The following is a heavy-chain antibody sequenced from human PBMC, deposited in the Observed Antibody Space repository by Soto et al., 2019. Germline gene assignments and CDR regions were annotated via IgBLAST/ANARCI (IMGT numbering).Heavy chain of an antibody. Sequence: SETLSLTCTVSGGSISSYYWSWIRQPPGKGLEWIGYIYYSGSTNYNPSLKSRVTISVDTSKNQFSLKLSSVTAADTAVYYCAREVIGSGSYNYYYMDVWGKGTTVTVSS. J-gene: IGHJ6*03. CDR2: IYYSGST. CDR1: GGSISSYY. V-gene: IGHV4-59*01. D-gene: IGHD3-10*01. CDR3: AREVIGSGSYNYYYMDV.